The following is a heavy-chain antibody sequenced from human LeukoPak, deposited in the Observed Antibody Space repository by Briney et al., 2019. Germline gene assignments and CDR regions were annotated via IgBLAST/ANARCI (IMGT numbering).Heavy chain of an antibody. CDR1: GFTFSSYG. J-gene: IGHJ4*02. D-gene: IGHD3-22*01. Sequence: GGSLRLPCAASGFTFSSYGMHWVRQAPGKGLEWVAVIWYDGSNKYYADSVKGRFTISRDNSKNTLYLQMNSLRAEDTAVYYCARMDYYDSSGYYYTAGSVDYWGQGTLVTVSS. V-gene: IGHV3-33*01. CDR3: ARMDYYDSSGYYYTAGSVDY. CDR2: IWYDGSNK.